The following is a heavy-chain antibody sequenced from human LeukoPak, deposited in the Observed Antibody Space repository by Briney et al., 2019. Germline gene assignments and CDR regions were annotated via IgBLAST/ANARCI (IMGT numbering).Heavy chain of an antibody. Sequence: PSETLSLTCTVSGGSISSYYWSWIRQPPGKGLEWIGYIYYSGSTNYNPSLKSRVTISVDTSKNQFSLKLSSVTAADTAVYYRARAMPFDPWGQGTLVTVSS. J-gene: IGHJ5*02. V-gene: IGHV4-59*01. CDR2: IYYSGST. CDR1: GGSISSYY. D-gene: IGHD2-2*01. CDR3: ARAMPFDP.